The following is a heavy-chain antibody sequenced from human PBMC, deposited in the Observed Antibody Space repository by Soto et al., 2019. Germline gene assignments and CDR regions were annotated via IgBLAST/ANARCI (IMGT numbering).Heavy chain of an antibody. V-gene: IGHV1-69*02. CDR1: GGTFNTYT. CDR2: IIPMLTVT. CDR3: SIGSWSAETFDV. Sequence: QVHLIQSGAEVKKPGSSVKVSCKAAGGTFNTYTLIWVRQAPGHGLEWMGRIIPMLTVTNSAQKFQGRLTLTAAKSTGTAFIALTSLRSDDTAVYYCSIGSWSAETFDVWGQGTMVTVSS. J-gene: IGHJ3*01. D-gene: IGHD2-2*01.